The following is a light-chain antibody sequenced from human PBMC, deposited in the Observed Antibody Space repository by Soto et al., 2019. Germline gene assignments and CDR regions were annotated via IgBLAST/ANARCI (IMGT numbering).Light chain of an antibody. J-gene: IGLJ1*01. CDR1: SSDVGGYNY. V-gene: IGLV2-14*01. CDR2: EVS. Sequence: QSVLTQPASVSGSPGQSITISCTGTSSDVGGYNYVSWYQQHPGRAPQLMIYEVSNRPSGVSNRFSGSKSGNTASLTISGLQAEDEADYYCSSYTGSSSLYVFGTGTKLTVL. CDR3: SSYTGSSSLYV.